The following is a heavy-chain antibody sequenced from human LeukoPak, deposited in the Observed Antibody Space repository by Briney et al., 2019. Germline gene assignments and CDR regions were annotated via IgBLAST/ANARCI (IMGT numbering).Heavy chain of an antibody. Sequence: ASVKVSCKASGYTFTSYYMHWVRQAPGQGLEWMGIINPSGGSTSNAQKSQGRVTMTRDTSSSTVYMELSSLRSEDTAVYYCARDSSGYYVYWGQGTLVTVSS. CDR3: ARDSSGYYVY. D-gene: IGHD3-22*01. CDR2: INPSGGST. CDR1: GYTFTSYY. V-gene: IGHV1-46*01. J-gene: IGHJ4*02.